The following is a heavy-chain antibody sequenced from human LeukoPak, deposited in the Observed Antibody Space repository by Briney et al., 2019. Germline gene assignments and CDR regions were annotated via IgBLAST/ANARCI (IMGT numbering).Heavy chain of an antibody. CDR1: GFIFSSYD. Sequence: SGGSLRLSCAASGFIFSSYDMHWVRQPTGKGLEWVSAISTAGDTYYPGSVKGRFTISRENAKNSLYLQMNSLRAGDTAVYYCARGAVLGSSSWRNWFDPWGQGTLVTVSS. J-gene: IGHJ5*02. CDR2: ISTAGDT. CDR3: ARGAVLGSSSWRNWFDP. D-gene: IGHD6-13*01. V-gene: IGHV3-13*01.